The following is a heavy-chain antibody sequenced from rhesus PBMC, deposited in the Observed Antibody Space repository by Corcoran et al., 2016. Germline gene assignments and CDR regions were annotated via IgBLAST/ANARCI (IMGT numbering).Heavy chain of an antibody. CDR3: ARGGGLDY. Sequence: EVQLVESGGGLVQPGGSLRLSCAASGFTLSDYYMSWVHQDPGKGREWVGFIRNKANSGKAEYAAYVKGRFNISRDDSKSIASLQMNSLKTEDTAVYYCARGGGLDYWGQGALVTVSS. J-gene: IGHJ4*01. CDR1: GFTLSDYY. V-gene: IGHV3S22*01. D-gene: IGHD3-3*01. CDR2: IRNKANSGKA.